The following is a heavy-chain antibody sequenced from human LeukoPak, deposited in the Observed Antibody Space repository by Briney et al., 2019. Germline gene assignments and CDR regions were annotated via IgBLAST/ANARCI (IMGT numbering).Heavy chain of an antibody. CDR1: GGTFSSYA. Sequence: ASVKVSCKDSGGTFSSYAISWVRQAPGQGLEWMGRIIPILGIANYAQKFQGRVTITADKSTSTAYMELSSLRSEDTAVYYCARGGYCSSTSCYVYFDYWGQGTLVTVSS. D-gene: IGHD2-2*01. V-gene: IGHV1-69*04. CDR3: ARGGYCSSTSCYVYFDY. J-gene: IGHJ4*02. CDR2: IIPILGIA.